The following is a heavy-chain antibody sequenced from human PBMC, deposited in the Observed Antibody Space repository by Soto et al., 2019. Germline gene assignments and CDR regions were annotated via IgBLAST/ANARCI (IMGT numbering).Heavy chain of an antibody. CDR1: GYTFTSYG. Sequence: ASVKVSCKASGYTFTSYGIRWVRQAPEQEQQCVGWISANNGNTNYAQKLQGRVTMTTYTSTSTAYMELRSLRSDDTAVYYCVRDRPHSIVVVPAAPADDAFDSWVQGTMVT. J-gene: IGHJ3*02. V-gene: IGHV1-18*01. CDR2: ISANNGNT. CDR3: VRDRPHSIVVVPAAPADDAFDS. D-gene: IGHD2-2*01.